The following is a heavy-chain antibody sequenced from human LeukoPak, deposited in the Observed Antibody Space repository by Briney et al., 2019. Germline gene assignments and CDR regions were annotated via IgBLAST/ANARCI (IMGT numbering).Heavy chain of an antibody. CDR3: AREYYCSSTSCHHPFDY. CDR2: IHTSGST. V-gene: IGHV4-61*02. J-gene: IGHJ4*02. CDR1: GASIITSRYY. D-gene: IGHD2-2*01. Sequence: SETLSLTCTVSGASIITSRYYWSWIRQPAGKGLEWIGRIHTSGSTNSKPSLKSRVTMSVDTSKNQFSLKLTSVTAADTAVYYCAREYYCSSTSCHHPFDYWGQGTLVTVSS.